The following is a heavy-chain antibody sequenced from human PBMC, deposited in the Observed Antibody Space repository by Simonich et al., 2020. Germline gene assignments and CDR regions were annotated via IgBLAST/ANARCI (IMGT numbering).Heavy chain of an antibody. CDR1: GGSFSGYY. Sequence: QVQLQQWGAGLLKPSETLSLTCAVYGGSFSGYYWSWIRQPPGKGLEWFGENNHSGSTYYNPSLKGRVTISVDTSKNQFSLKLSSVTAADTAVYYCARRGYCSSTSCYDAFDIWGQGTMVTVSS. V-gene: IGHV4-34*01. D-gene: IGHD2-2*01. CDR2: NNHSGST. CDR3: ARRGYCSSTSCYDAFDI. J-gene: IGHJ3*02.